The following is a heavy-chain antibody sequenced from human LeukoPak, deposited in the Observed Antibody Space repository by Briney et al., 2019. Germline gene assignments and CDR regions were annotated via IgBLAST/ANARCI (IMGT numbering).Heavy chain of an antibody. J-gene: IGHJ4*02. D-gene: IGHD4-17*01. CDR1: GASVSGSNYY. Sequence: SETLSLTCAVSGASVSGSNYYWGWIRQPPGKGLEWIGNIYSSGSTYYNASLQSRVTMSVDTSKNQFSLKLSSVTAADTAVYYCARLSTVTTSFDYWGQGTLVTVSP. CDR3: ARLSTVTTSFDY. V-gene: IGHV4-39*07. CDR2: IYSSGST.